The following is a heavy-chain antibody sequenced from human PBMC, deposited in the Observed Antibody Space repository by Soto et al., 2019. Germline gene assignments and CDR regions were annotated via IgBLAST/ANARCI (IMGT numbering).Heavy chain of an antibody. Sequence: QVQLVQSGAEVKTPGASVKISCKASGYTFTNYYMHWVRQAPGQGLECMGVINPSGGSTSYAAQMFHGRVTTTRDTSTSTVYMELSSLRSEDTAVYYCAKAYFYGMDVWGQGTTVTVSS. J-gene: IGHJ6*02. CDR1: GYTFTNYY. V-gene: IGHV1-46*01. CDR3: AKAYFYGMDV. CDR2: INPSGGST.